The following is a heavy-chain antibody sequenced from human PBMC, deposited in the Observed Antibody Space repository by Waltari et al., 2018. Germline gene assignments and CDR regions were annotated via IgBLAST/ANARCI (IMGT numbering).Heavy chain of an antibody. V-gene: IGHV4-38-2*02. CDR3: ARVQRWLHFDY. D-gene: IGHD5-12*01. CDR2: IYHSGST. CDR1: GYSISSGYY. Sequence: QVQLQESGPGLVKPSETLSLTCPVSGYSISSGYYWDWIRQPPGKGLEWIGSIYHSGSTYYNPSLKSRVTISVDTAKNQFSLKLSSVTAADTAVYYCARVQRWLHFDYWGQGTLVTVSS. J-gene: IGHJ4*02.